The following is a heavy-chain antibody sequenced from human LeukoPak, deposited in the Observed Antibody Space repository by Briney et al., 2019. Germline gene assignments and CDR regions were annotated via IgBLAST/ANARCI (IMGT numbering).Heavy chain of an antibody. CDR2: IYHSGST. V-gene: IGHV4-38-2*02. J-gene: IGHJ6*04. CDR1: GYSISSGYY. Sequence: SETLSLTCAVSGYSISSGYYWGWIRQPPGKGLEWIGSIYHSGSTLYNPPLKSRVTISVDTSKTQFSLNLSSVTAADTAVYYCARDTGSSSGGGSGMDVWGKGTTVTVSS. CDR3: ARDTGSSSGGGSGMDV. D-gene: IGHD6-13*01.